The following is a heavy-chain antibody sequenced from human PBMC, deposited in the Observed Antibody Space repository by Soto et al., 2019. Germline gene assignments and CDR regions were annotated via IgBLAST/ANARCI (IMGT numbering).Heavy chain of an antibody. CDR1: GYSFTIYW. V-gene: IGHV5-51*01. D-gene: IGHD3-3*01. CDR3: ARQLRFLDRYYFYGMDV. CDR2: IYPGDSDT. J-gene: IGHJ6*02. Sequence: GESLKISCNGSGYSFTIYWIGWVRQMPGKGLEWMGIIYPGDSDTRYSPSFQGQVTISADKSISTAYLQWSSLKASDTAMYYCARQLRFLDRYYFYGMDVWGQGTTVTVSS.